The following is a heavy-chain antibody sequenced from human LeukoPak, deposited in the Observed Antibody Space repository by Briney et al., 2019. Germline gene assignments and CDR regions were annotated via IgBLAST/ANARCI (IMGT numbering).Heavy chain of an antibody. Sequence: SETLSLTCTVSGGSMSGYFWSWIRQPPGKGLEWIGYIYYSGSTNYNPSLKSRVTTSVDTSKNQFSLKLSSVTAADTAVYYCARSITSSWYGDFQHWGQGTLVTVSS. CDR1: GGSMSGYF. CDR2: IYYSGST. D-gene: IGHD6-13*01. J-gene: IGHJ1*01. CDR3: ARSITSSWYGDFQH. V-gene: IGHV4-59*01.